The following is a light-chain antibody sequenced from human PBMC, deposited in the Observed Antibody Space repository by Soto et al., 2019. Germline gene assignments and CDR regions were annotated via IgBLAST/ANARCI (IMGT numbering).Light chain of an antibody. CDR2: DAT. CDR3: QQRSDRLS. CDR1: QSVGSN. Sequence: VVLTQSPATLSLSLGESASLSCRASQSVGSNLAWYQQKRGQAPRLLIYDATERATGIPARFTGSRSGTDITLSISRLEPDDFAVYYCQQRSDRLSFGGGTVVEI. J-gene: IGKJ4*01. V-gene: IGKV3-11*01.